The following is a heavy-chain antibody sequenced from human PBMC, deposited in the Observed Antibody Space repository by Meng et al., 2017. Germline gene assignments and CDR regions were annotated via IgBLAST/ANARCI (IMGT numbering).Heavy chain of an antibody. Sequence: GGSLRLSCAASGFTLSSSAMHWVRQAPGKGLEWVAVITYDGSNKYYADSVRGRFTISRENSKNTLYLQMNILRAEDTAVYYCAREAAYDYDYVWRSYRSPPDVWGQGTTVTVSS. D-gene: IGHD3-16*02. CDR2: ITYDGSNK. CDR1: GFTLSSSA. V-gene: IGHV3-30*04. CDR3: AREAAYDYDYVWRSYRSPPDV. J-gene: IGHJ6*02.